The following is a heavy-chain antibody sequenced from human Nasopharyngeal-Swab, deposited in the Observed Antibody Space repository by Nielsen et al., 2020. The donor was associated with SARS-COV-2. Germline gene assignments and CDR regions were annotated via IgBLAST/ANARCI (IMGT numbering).Heavy chain of an antibody. J-gene: IGHJ3*02. D-gene: IGHD1-26*01. CDR1: GFTFSDYY. CDR2: ISSSGSTI. V-gene: IGHV3-11*01. CDR3: ARHFLKTGIVGAHDAFDI. Sequence: GESLKISCAASGFTFSDYYMSWIRQAPGKGLEWVSYISSSGSTIYYADSVKGRFTISRDNAKNSLYLQMNSLRAEDTAVYYCARHFLKTGIVGAHDAFDIWGQGTMVTVSS.